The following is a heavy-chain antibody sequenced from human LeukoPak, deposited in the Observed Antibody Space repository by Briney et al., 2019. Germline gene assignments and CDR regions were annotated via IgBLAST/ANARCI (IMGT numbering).Heavy chain of an antibody. V-gene: IGHV4-34*01. CDR3: ARAKEYGYNYGPGFGFDP. D-gene: IGHD5-18*01. Sequence: SETLSLTCAVSGGSFSGYYWSWIRQPPGRGLGWVGEINHSGSTNYGPSLKSRVTISVDTSKKQISLKLSSVTAADTAVYYCARAKEYGYNYGPGFGFDPWGQGTLVTVSS. CDR1: GGSFSGYY. J-gene: IGHJ5*02. CDR2: INHSGST.